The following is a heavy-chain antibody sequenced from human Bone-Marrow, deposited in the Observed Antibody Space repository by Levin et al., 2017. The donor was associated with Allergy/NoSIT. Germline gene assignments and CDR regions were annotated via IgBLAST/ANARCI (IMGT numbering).Heavy chain of an antibody. D-gene: IGHD6-6*01. Sequence: SCTASGFTFNTYALSWVRQAPGKGLEWVSVISASGGSTDYADSVKGRFTISRDNSKNTLYLQMNSLRADDTAVYYCAKGPFSSSSRGYYFDYWGQGTLVTVSS. V-gene: IGHV3-23*01. CDR3: AKGPFSSSSRGYYFDY. J-gene: IGHJ4*02. CDR1: GFTFNTYA. CDR2: ISASGGST.